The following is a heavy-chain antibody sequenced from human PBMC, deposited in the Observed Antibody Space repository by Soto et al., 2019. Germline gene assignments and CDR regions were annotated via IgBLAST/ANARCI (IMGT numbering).Heavy chain of an antibody. V-gene: IGHV4-30-4*01. Sequence: PSETLSLTCTVSGGSISSGDYYWSWIRQPPGKGLEWIGYIYYSGSTYYNPSLKSRVTISVDTSKNQFSLKLSSVTAADTAVYYCAREAPHYYDSSGYTYWGQGTLVTGSS. J-gene: IGHJ4*02. CDR2: IYYSGST. CDR3: AREAPHYYDSSGYTY. D-gene: IGHD3-22*01. CDR1: GGSISSGDYY.